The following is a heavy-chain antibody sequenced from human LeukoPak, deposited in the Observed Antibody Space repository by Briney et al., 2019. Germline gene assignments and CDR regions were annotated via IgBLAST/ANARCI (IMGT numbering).Heavy chain of an antibody. D-gene: IGHD3-22*01. J-gene: IGHJ6*02. V-gene: IGHV1-18*01. CDR3: ARAPKYRVVSYDSSGYFGYYYGMDV. CDR1: GYTFTSYG. Sequence: ASVKVSCKASGYTFTSYGISWVRQAPGQGLEWMGWISAYNGNTNYAQKLQGRVTMTTDTSTSTAYMELRSLRSDDTAVYYCARAPKYRVVSYDSSGYFGYYYGMDVWGQGTTVTVSS. CDR2: ISAYNGNT.